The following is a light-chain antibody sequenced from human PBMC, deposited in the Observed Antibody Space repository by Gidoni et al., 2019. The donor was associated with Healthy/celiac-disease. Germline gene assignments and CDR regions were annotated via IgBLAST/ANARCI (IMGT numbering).Light chain of an antibody. Sequence: DIVMTQSPDFLAVSLGERATINCKSSQSVLYSSNNKNYLAWYQQKPGQPPKLLIYWASTRESGVPDRFSGSGSGTDFTLTISSLQADDVAVYYCQQYYSTPLYTFGQGTKLEIK. J-gene: IGKJ2*01. CDR2: WAS. CDR3: QQYYSTPLYT. V-gene: IGKV4-1*01. CDR1: QSVLYSSNNKNY.